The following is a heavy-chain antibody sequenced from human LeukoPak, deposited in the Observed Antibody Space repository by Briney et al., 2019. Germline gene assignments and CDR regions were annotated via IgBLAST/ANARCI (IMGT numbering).Heavy chain of an antibody. CDR1: GYTFTGYY. V-gene: IGHV1-46*01. J-gene: IGHJ4*02. Sequence: ASVKVSCKASGYTFTGYYMHWVRQAPGQGLEWMGIINPSGGSTSYAQKFQGRVTMTRDTSTSTVYMELSSLRSEDTAVYYCARIRSTTYYDILTGLYYFDYWGQGTLVTVSS. CDR2: INPSGGST. D-gene: IGHD3-9*01. CDR3: ARIRSTTYYDILTGLYYFDY.